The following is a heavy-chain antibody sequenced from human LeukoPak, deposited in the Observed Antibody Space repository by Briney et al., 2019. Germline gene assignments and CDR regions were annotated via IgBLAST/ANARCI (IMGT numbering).Heavy chain of an antibody. Sequence: GGSLRPSCAASGFTFSSYWMHWVRQAPGKGLVWISRINSDGSSTSYADSVKGRFTISRDNAKNTLYLQMNSLRAEDTAVYYCARDWSLTTGIDYWGQGTLVTVSS. CDR3: ARDWSLTTGIDY. V-gene: IGHV3-74*01. D-gene: IGHD4-11*01. J-gene: IGHJ4*02. CDR2: INSDGSST. CDR1: GFTFSSYW.